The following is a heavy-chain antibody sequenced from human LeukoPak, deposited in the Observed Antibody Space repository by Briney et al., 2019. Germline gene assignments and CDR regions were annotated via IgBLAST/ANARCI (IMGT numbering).Heavy chain of an antibody. V-gene: IGHV4-59*01. J-gene: IGHJ4*02. D-gene: IGHD3-22*01. CDR1: GGSISSYY. Sequence: SETLSLTCTVSGGSISSYYWSWIRQPPGKGLEWIGSIYYSGSTYYNPSLKSRVTISVDTSKNQFSLKLSSVTAADTAVYYCARESYYDSSGYPKIDYWGQGTLVTVSS. CDR3: ARESYYDSSGYPKIDY. CDR2: IYYSGST.